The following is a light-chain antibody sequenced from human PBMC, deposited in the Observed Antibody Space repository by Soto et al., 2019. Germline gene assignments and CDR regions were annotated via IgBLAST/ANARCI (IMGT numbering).Light chain of an antibody. CDR2: ANN. Sequence: QLVLTQPPSASGTPGLRVTISCSGSTSNIGGNFVYWYQQFPGTAPKLLIYANNYRPSGVPDRFSGSKSGTSASPAISGLRSEDEAHYYCSAWDDSLSGWVFGGGTKLTVL. V-gene: IGLV1-47*02. CDR1: TSNIGGNF. CDR3: SAWDDSLSGWV. J-gene: IGLJ3*02.